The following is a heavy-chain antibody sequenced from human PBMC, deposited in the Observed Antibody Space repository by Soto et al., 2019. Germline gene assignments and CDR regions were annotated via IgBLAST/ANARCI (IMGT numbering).Heavy chain of an antibody. CDR2: IYYSGST. CDR1: GGSISSGGYY. J-gene: IGHJ5*02. Sequence: SETLSLTCTVSGGSISSGGYYWSWIRQHPGKGLEWIGYIYYSGSTYYNPSLKSRVTISVDTSKNQFSLKLSSVTAADTAVYYCARDQGRYYDILTGYYRIDWFDPWGQGTQVTVSS. V-gene: IGHV4-31*03. D-gene: IGHD3-9*01. CDR3: ARDQGRYYDILTGYYRIDWFDP.